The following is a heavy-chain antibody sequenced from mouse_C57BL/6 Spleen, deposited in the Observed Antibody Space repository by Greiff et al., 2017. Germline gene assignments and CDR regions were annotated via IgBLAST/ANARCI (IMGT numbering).Heavy chain of an antibody. Sequence: EVKLMESGGGLVKPGGSLKLSCAASGFTFSDYGMHWVRQAPEKGLEWVAYISSGSSTIYYADTVKGRFTISRDNAKNTLFLQMTSLRSEDTAMYYCARDYSNYAMDYWGQGTSLTVSS. J-gene: IGHJ4*01. CDR1: GFTFSDYG. CDR3: ARDYSNYAMDY. V-gene: IGHV5-17*01. CDR2: ISSGSSTI. D-gene: IGHD2-5*01.